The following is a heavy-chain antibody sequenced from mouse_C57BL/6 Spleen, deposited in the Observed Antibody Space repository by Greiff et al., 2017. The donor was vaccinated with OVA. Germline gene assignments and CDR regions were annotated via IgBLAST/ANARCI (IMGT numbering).Heavy chain of an antibody. Sequence: VQLQQSGAELARPGASVKLSCKASGYTFTSYGISWVKQRTGQGLEWIGEIYPRSGNTYYNEKFKGKATLTADKSSSTAYMELRSLTSEDSAVYFCARGGTTDRDLHLYFAYWGQGTTLTVSS. CDR1: GYTFTSYG. V-gene: IGHV1-81*01. D-gene: IGHD1-1*01. J-gene: IGHJ2*01. CDR3: ARGGTTDRDLHLYFAY. CDR2: IYPRSGNT.